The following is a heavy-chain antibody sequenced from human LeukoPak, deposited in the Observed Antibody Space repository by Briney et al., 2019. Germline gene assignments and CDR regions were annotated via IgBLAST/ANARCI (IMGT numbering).Heavy chain of an antibody. V-gene: IGHV3-15*01. Sequence: GGSLRLSCAASGFTFSNAWMSWVRQAPGKGLEWVGRIKSKTDGGTTDYAAPVKGRFTISRDDSKNTLYLQMNSLKTEDTAVYYCTTVSSRDIVLMVNTLGDYWGQGTLVTVSS. D-gene: IGHD2-8*01. CDR3: TTVSSRDIVLMVNTLGDY. J-gene: IGHJ4*02. CDR2: IKSKTDGGTT. CDR1: GFTFSNAW.